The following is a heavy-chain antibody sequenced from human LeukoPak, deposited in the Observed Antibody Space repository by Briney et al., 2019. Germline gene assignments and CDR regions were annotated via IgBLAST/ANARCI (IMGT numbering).Heavy chain of an antibody. Sequence: ASVKVSCKASGYTFTSYDINWVRQATGQRLEWMGWMNPNSGNTGYAQKFQGRVTMTGDTSISTAYMELSSLISEDTAVYYCARAIRNQLLSEYWGQGTLVTVSS. J-gene: IGHJ4*02. CDR3: ARAIRNQLLSEY. CDR2: MNPNSGNT. V-gene: IGHV1-8*01. D-gene: IGHD2-2*01. CDR1: GYTFTSYD.